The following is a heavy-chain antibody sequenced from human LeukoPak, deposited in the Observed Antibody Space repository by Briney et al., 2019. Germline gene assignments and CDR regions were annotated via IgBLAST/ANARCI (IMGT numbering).Heavy chain of an antibody. CDR2: ISSSSSYI. CDR3: ARGGGLDV. J-gene: IGHJ6*02. V-gene: IGHV3-21*04. D-gene: IGHD3-16*01. Sequence: PGGSLRLSCAASEFTFSGYSVNWVRQAPGKGLEWVSSISSSSSYIYYADSVKGRFTISRDNAKNSLYLQMSNLRAEDTAVYFCARGGGLDVWGQGATVTVSS. CDR1: EFTFSGYS.